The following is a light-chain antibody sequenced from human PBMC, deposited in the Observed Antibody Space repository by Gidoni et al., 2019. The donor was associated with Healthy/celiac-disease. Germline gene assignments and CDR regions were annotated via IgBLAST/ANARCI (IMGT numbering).Light chain of an antibody. CDR3: QQRSNWPPYT. J-gene: IGKJ2*01. CDR2: DAS. CDR1: QSVSSY. Sequence: EIVLTQSPATLSLSPGERATLSCRASQSVSSYLAWYQQKPGQAPRLLIHDASNRATGIPARYSGSGSGTDFTLTISSIKPEDYAVYYCQQRSNWPPYTFGQGTKLEIK. V-gene: IGKV3-11*01.